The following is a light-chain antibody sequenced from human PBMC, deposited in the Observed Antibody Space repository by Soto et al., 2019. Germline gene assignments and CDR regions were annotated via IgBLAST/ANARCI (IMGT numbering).Light chain of an antibody. CDR1: QSVSNNY. Sequence: EIVLTQSPGILSLSPGERATLSCRASQSVSNNYLAWYQQQPGQAPRLLIYSTSTRATGIPDRFSGSGSGTDFTLTITKLEPGDFAVYYCQQYGGSSWTFGQGTKVDIK. CDR3: QQYGGSSWT. CDR2: STS. V-gene: IGKV3-20*01. J-gene: IGKJ1*01.